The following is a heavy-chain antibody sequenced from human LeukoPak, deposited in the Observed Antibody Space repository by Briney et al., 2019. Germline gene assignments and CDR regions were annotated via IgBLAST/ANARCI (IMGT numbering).Heavy chain of an antibody. CDR3: ARSHSSGWYYFDY. CDR1: GYSFTSYW. D-gene: IGHD6-19*01. V-gene: IGHV5-51*01. CDR2: IYPGDSDI. J-gene: IGHJ4*02. Sequence: GESLKISCKGSGYSFTSYWIGWVRQMPGKGLEWMGIIYPGDSDIRYSPSFQGQATISADKSISTAYLQWSSLKASDTAMYYCARSHSSGWYYFDYWGQGTLVTVSS.